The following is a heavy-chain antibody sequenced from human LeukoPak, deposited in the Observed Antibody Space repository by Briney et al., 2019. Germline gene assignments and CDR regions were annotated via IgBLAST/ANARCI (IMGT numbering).Heavy chain of an antibody. CDR2: IGGYSGHT. J-gene: IGHJ3*02. Sequence: GASVKVSCTASGYSFTDYSINWVRLAPGQGLEWIGWIGGYSGHTQYAEKFQGRVTMTTDTSTSTAYMELRSLRSDDTAVYYRARDDSTSAFDIWGQGTMVTVSS. D-gene: IGHD5/OR15-5a*01. CDR3: ARDDSTSAFDI. CDR1: GYSFTDYS. V-gene: IGHV1-18*01.